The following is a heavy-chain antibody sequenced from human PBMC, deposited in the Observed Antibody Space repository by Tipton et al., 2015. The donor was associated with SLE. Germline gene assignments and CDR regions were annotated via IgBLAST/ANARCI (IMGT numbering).Heavy chain of an antibody. D-gene: IGHD2-21*02. V-gene: IGHV4-34*01. CDR2: INHSGST. CDR3: ARGGLTYGYYYYMDV. J-gene: IGHJ6*03. Sequence: TLSLTCAVYGGSFSGYYWSWIRQPPGKGLEWIGEINHSGSTNYNPSLKSRVTISVDTSKNQFSLKLSSVTAADTAVNYCARGGLTYGYYYYMDVWGKGTTVTVSS. CDR1: GGSFSGYY.